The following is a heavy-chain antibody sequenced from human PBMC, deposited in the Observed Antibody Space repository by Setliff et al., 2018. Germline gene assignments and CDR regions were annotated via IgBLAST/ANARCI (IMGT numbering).Heavy chain of an antibody. CDR1: GGSISSGSYY. CDR2: IYTSGNT. CDR3: ARARSSSGWANWFDP. D-gene: IGHD6-19*01. V-gene: IGHV4-61*02. Sequence: PSETLSLTCTVSGGSISSGSYYWNWIRQPAGKGLEWIGRIYTSGNTNYNPSLKSRVTISVDTSKNQFSLKLSSVTAADTAVYYCARARSSSGWANWFDPWGQGTLVTVSS. J-gene: IGHJ5*02.